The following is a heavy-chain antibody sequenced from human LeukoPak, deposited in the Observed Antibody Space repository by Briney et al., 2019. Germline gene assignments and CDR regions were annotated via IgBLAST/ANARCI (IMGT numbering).Heavy chain of an antibody. V-gene: IGHV4-4*07. CDR1: GGSISSYY. D-gene: IGHD3-22*01. CDR2: IYTSGST. CDR3: AFRNYDSSGSNAFDI. Sequence: PSETLSLTCTVSGGSISSYYWSWIRQPAGKGLEWIGRIYTSGSTNYNPSLKSRVTMSVDTSKNQFSLKLSSVTAADTAVYYCAFRNYDSSGSNAFDIWGQGTMVIVSS. J-gene: IGHJ3*02.